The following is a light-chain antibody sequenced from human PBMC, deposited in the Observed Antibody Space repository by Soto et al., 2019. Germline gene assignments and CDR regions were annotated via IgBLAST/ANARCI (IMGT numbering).Light chain of an antibody. CDR3: QSDDSSLGGSWV. Sequence: QSVLTQPPSVSGAPGQRVTISCSGSSSNIGAGYDVHWYQQLPGTAPNLLIYGNNIRPSGVPARFSGSKSGTSAALAVTGLQDDDEADYYCQSDDSSLGGSWVFGGGTKVTVL. CDR1: SSNIGAGYD. V-gene: IGLV1-40*01. J-gene: IGLJ3*02. CDR2: GNN.